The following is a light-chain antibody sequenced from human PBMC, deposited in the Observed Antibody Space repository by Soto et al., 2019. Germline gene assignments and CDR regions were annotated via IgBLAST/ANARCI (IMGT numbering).Light chain of an antibody. Sequence: QSVLTQPASVSGSPGQSITISCTGTSSDIGGYNFISWYQHHPGKDPKLVIYDVNNRLSGISYRVSGSKTGNTASLTISGPQAEDESDYYCASYTRNTTLVFGGGTKLTVL. V-gene: IGLV2-14*01. CDR3: ASYTRNTTLV. CDR2: DVN. CDR1: SSDIGGYNF. J-gene: IGLJ2*01.